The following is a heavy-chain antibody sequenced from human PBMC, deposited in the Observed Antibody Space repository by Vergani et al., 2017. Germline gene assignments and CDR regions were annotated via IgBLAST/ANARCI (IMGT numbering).Heavy chain of an antibody. D-gene: IGHD3-22*01. CDR2: IYYSGST. CDR1: GGSISSYY. V-gene: IGHV4-59*01. J-gene: IGHJ2*01. CDR3: ARGGGFYYASSGYYSGYWYFDL. Sequence: QVQLQESGPGLVKPSETLSLTCTVSGGSISSYYWSWIRQPPGKGLEWIGYIYYSGSTNYTPSLKSRVTISVATSKNQFSLKLSSVTAADTAVYYCARGGGFYYASSGYYSGYWYFDLWGRGTLVTVSS.